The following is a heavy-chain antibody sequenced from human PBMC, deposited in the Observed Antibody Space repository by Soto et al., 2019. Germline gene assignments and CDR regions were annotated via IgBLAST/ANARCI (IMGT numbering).Heavy chain of an antibody. J-gene: IGHJ6*03. V-gene: IGHV3-48*01. CDR2: ISSSSSTI. D-gene: IGHD4-17*01. CDR3: AGRMTTETGGYYYYYYYMDV. Sequence: GGSLRLSCAASGFTFSSYSMNWVRQAPGKGLEWVSYISSSSSTIYYADSVKGRFTISRDNAKNSLYLQMNSLRAEDTAVYYCAGRMTTETGGYYYYYYYMDVWGKGTTVTVSS. CDR1: GFTFSSYS.